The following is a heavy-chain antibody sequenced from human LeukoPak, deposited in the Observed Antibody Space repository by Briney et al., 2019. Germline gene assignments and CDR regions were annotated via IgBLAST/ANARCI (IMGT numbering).Heavy chain of an antibody. Sequence: GGSLRLSCAASGFNFNTYAMNWVRQAPGKGLEWISYISSSSSTIYYADSVKGRFSISRDNAKNSVYLEMNSPGDEDTAVYYCTRVGGYQLPKFDYWGRGSLVTVSS. CDR1: GFNFNTYA. CDR3: TRVGGYQLPKFDY. CDR2: ISSSSSTI. J-gene: IGHJ4*02. V-gene: IGHV3-48*02. D-gene: IGHD2-2*01.